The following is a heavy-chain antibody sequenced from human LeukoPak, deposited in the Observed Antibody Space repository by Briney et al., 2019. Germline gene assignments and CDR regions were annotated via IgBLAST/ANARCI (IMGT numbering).Heavy chain of an antibody. D-gene: IGHD5-12*01. V-gene: IGHV3-23*01. CDR2: ITSGGDTT. J-gene: IGHJ4*02. Sequence: GGTLRLSCAASGFTFSTSGMSWVRQAPGKGLDWVSAITSGGDTTYYADSVKGRFTIFRDNSKNTLYLQMNNLRAEDTAVYYCAKGGGYEVLYDYWGQGTLVTVSS. CDR3: AKGGGYEVLYDY. CDR1: GFTFSTSG.